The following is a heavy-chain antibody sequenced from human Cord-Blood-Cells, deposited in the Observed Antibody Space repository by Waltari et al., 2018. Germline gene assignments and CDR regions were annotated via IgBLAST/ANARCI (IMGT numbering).Heavy chain of an antibody. CDR3: ARGSSSWDPDFDY. V-gene: IGHV1-8*03. Sequence: QVQLVQSGAEVKKPGASVKVSCKASGYTFTSYDINWVRQATGQGLEWMGWMNPTHGNTGYSQKFQGRVTITRNTSISTAYMELSSLRSEDPAVYYWARGSSSWDPDFDYWGQGTLVTVSS. J-gene: IGHJ4*02. CDR1: GYTFTSYD. CDR2: MNPTHGNT. D-gene: IGHD6-13*01.